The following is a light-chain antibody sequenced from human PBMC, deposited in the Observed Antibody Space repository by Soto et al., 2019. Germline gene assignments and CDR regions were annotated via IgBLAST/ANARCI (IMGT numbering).Light chain of an antibody. J-gene: IGKJ4*01. V-gene: IGKV3-20*01. CDR3: QQYGSSPLT. Sequence: EIVLTQTPGTLSLSPGERATLSCRASQSVSRSYLAWYQQKPGQAPRLLIYVASSRATGIPDRFSGSGSGTDFTLNIRRLEPEDFAVYYCQQYGSSPLTFGGGNKVDI. CDR1: QSVSRSY. CDR2: VAS.